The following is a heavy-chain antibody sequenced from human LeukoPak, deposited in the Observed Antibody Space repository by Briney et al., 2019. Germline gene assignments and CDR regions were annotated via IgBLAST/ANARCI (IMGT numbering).Heavy chain of an antibody. Sequence: GASVKVSCKASGYTFTSYAISWVRQAPGQGLEWMGRIIPILGIANYAQKFQGRVTITADKSTSTAYMELSSLRSEDTAVYYCARAAAGTERGDYWGQGTLVTVSS. J-gene: IGHJ4*02. CDR1: GYTFTSYA. CDR3: ARAAAGTERGDY. CDR2: IIPILGIA. D-gene: IGHD6-13*01. V-gene: IGHV1-69*04.